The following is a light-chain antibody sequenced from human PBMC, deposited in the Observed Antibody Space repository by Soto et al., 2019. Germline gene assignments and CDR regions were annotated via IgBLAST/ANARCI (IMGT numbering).Light chain of an antibody. CDR1: QSVSSY. J-gene: IGKJ5*01. CDR2: DAS. Sequence: EIVLTQSPATLSLSPGERATLSCRASQSVSSYLAWYQQKPGQAPRLLIYDASNRATGIPARFSGSGSGTDFTLTISSLEPEDFAVYYRQQRTNWLTFGQGTRLEIK. CDR3: QQRTNWLT. V-gene: IGKV3-11*01.